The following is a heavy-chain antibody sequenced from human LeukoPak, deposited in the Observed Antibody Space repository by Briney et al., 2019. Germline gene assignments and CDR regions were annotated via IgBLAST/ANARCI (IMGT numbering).Heavy chain of an antibody. CDR3: ARADCSSSTCYLRRSWFDP. CDR1: GFTLSNYD. Sequence: GGSLRLSCAASGFTLSNYDMNWVRQAPGKGLEWVSSISTSSRYIYYKDSVRGRFTISRDDAKNSLYLEMYSLRAEDTAVYYCARADCSSSTCYLRRSWFDPWGQGTLVTASS. D-gene: IGHD2-2*01. CDR2: ISTSSRYI. V-gene: IGHV3-21*01. J-gene: IGHJ5*02.